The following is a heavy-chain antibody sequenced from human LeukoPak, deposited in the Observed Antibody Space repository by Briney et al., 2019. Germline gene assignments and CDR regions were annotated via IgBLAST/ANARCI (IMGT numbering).Heavy chain of an antibody. CDR2: IFHSGST. Sequence: SETLSLTCSVSGDSLSGSPYYWGWIRQPPGKGLEWIGNIFHSGSTYYNPSLKSRVTISVDTSKNQFSLKLSSVTAADTAVYYCARHALVVVPAAIGWFDPWGQGTLVTVSS. D-gene: IGHD2-2*01. CDR3: ARHALVVVPAAIGWFDP. J-gene: IGHJ5*02. CDR1: GDSLSGSPYY. V-gene: IGHV4-39*01.